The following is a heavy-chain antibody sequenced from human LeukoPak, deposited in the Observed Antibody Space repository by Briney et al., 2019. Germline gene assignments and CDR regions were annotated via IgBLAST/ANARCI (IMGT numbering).Heavy chain of an antibody. CDR2: ISAYNGNT. CDR3: ARDAGYSSSWYGDY. J-gene: IGHJ4*02. V-gene: IGHV1-18*01. Sequence: ASVKVSCKASGYTFTSHGISWVRQAPGQGLEWMGWISAYNGNTNYAQKLQGRVTMTTDTSTSTAYMELRSLRSDDTAVYYCARDAGYSSSWYGDYWGQGTLVTVSS. D-gene: IGHD6-13*01. CDR1: GYTFTSHG.